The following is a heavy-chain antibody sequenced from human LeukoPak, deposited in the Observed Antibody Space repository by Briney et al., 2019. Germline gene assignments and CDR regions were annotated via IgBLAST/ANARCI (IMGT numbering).Heavy chain of an antibody. V-gene: IGHV1-69*05. D-gene: IGHD5-18*01. CDR2: IIAIFGTA. CDR1: GGTFSSYA. Sequence: EASVKVSCKASGGTFSSYAISRVRQAPGQGREWMGGIIAIFGTANYAQKFQGRLTITTDESTSTAYMELSSLRSEDTAVYYCARGGSGEDTAMVTPYYYYYMDVWGKGTTVTVSS. J-gene: IGHJ6*03. CDR3: ARGGSGEDTAMVTPYYYYYMDV.